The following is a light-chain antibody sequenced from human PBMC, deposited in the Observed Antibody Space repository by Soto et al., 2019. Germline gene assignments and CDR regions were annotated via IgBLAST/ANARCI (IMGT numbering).Light chain of an antibody. J-gene: IGKJ1*01. Sequence: EIVMTQSPATLSVSPGERATLSCRASQSVGSNLAWYQQKPGQAPRLLTYGASTRATDIPARFSGSGSGTEFALTINSLQSEDSAVYFCQQFNVWHRTFGQGTKVDIK. CDR1: QSVGSN. CDR2: GAS. CDR3: QQFNVWHRT. V-gene: IGKV3-15*01.